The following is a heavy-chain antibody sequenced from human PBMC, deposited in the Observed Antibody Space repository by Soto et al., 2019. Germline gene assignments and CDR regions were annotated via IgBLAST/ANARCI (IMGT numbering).Heavy chain of an antibody. CDR3: TRDASRDSSARGWFDP. D-gene: IGHD6-13*01. CDR1: GFTFRSFT. Sequence: SGFTFRSFTMNWVRQAPGKGLEWVSTISSNSAYIYYTDALRGRFTISRDNAKNSLHLQMNSLRAEDTAVYYCTRDASRDSSARGWFDPWGPGTLVTVSS. J-gene: IGHJ5*02. CDR2: ISSNSAYI. V-gene: IGHV3-21*01.